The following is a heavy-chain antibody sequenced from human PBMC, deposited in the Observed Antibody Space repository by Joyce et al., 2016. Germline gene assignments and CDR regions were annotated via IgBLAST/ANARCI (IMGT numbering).Heavy chain of an antibody. V-gene: IGHV1-69*12. Sequence: QVQMVQSGAEVKRPGSSVKVSCKSSGDTFNVYAFSWVRPAPGQGLEWMGVIIPMFAAPTYSQQFQGRVTITADESTSTVYMELSSLRSDDTAVYFCARDTAGIVRVAYHWGQGSLITVSS. CDR2: IIPMFAAP. D-gene: IGHD2-21*01. CDR3: ARDTAGIVRVAYH. CDR1: GDTFNVYA. J-gene: IGHJ5*02.